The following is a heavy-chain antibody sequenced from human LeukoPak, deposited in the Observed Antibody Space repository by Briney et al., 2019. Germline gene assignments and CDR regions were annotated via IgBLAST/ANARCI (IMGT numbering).Heavy chain of an antibody. J-gene: IGHJ4*02. CDR2: ISSSNNTI. Sequence: GGSLRLSCAASGFSFSDYYMNWIRQAPGKGLEWVSYISSSNNTIYYADSVKGRFTISRDNAKNSLYLQMNSLRAEDTAVYYCARGGHYYDSSGYPTDYWGQGTLVTVSS. CDR1: GFSFSDYY. CDR3: ARGGHYYDSSGYPTDY. D-gene: IGHD3-22*01. V-gene: IGHV3-11*04.